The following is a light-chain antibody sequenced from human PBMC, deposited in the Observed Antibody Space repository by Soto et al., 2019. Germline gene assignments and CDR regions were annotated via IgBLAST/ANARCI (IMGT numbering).Light chain of an antibody. J-gene: IGLJ1*01. V-gene: IGLV2-14*01. CDR1: ISDVGGYDY. Sequence: QSALTLPSSLSGSPGRSITISCTGTISDVGGYDYVSWYQLHPGKAPKLMVFEVSNRPSGVSYRFSGSKSGNTASLTISGLQAEDEADYFCSSYSFSTAYLYGTGTKVTVL. CDR2: EVS. CDR3: SSYSFSTAYL.